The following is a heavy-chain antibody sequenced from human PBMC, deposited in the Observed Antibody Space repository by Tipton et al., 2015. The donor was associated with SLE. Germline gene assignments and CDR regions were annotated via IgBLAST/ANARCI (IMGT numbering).Heavy chain of an antibody. CDR3: AKDIDSSGYQSAFDI. D-gene: IGHD3-22*01. Sequence: SLRLSCAASGFTFSSYGMHWVRQAPGKGLEWVAFIRYDGSNKYYADSVKGRFTISRDNSKNTLYLQMNSLRAEDTAVYYCAKDIDSSGYQSAFDIWGQGTMVTVSS. J-gene: IGHJ3*02. V-gene: IGHV3-30*02. CDR2: IRYDGSNK. CDR1: GFTFSSYG.